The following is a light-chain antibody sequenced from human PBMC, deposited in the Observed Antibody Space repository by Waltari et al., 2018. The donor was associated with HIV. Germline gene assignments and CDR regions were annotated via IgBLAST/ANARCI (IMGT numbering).Light chain of an antibody. V-gene: IGLV1-51*01. J-gene: IGLJ2*01. Sequence: QSVLTQPPSVSAAPGQKVTISFSESRSNIGNNYVSWYQQLPGTAPKLLIYDNNKRPSGIPDRFSGSKSGTSATLGITGLQTGDEADYYCGTWDTSLSTVVFGGGTKLTVL. CDR2: DNN. CDR1: RSNIGNNY. CDR3: GTWDTSLSTVV.